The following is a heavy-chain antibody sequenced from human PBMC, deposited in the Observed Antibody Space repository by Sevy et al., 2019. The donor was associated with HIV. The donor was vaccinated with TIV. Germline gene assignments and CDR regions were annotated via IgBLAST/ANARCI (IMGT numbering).Heavy chain of an antibody. V-gene: IGHV4-4*07. D-gene: IGHD3-10*01. CDR2: IYTSGST. CDR3: ARSHSMVRGVILMDV. Sequence: SETLSLACTVSGGSISSYYWSWIRQPAGKGLEWIGRIYTSGSTNYNPSLKSRVTMSVDTSKNQFSLKLSSVTAADTAVYYCARSHSMVRGVILMDVWGQGTTVTVSS. J-gene: IGHJ6*02. CDR1: GGSISSYY.